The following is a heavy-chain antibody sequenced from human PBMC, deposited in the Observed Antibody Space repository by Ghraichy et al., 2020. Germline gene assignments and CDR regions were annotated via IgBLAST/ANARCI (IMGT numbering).Heavy chain of an antibody. Sequence: SETLSLTCTVSGGSIISSSYYWGWIRQPPGKGLEWIGNIYYSGNTYYTPSLKSRVTISVDTSKNQFSLKLSSVTAADTAVYYCASGELLYYFDYWGQGTLVTVSS. D-gene: IGHD3-10*01. CDR3: ASGELLYYFDY. V-gene: IGHV4-39*01. CDR1: GGSIISSSYY. CDR2: IYYSGNT. J-gene: IGHJ4*02.